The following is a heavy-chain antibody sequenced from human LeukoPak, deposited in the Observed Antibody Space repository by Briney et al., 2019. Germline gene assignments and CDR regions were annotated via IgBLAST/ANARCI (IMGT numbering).Heavy chain of an antibody. D-gene: IGHD6-13*01. CDR3: ATLAVGGTYYFDY. CDR2: INGDGSST. V-gene: IGHV3-74*03. CDR1: GFTFSSYW. J-gene: IGHJ4*02. Sequence: SGGSLRLSCAASGFTFSSYWMHWVRQAPGKGLVWVSHINGDGSSTTYADSVKGRFTISRDNAKNTLYLQMNSLRAEDTAVYYCATLAVGGTYYFDYWGQGTPVTVSS.